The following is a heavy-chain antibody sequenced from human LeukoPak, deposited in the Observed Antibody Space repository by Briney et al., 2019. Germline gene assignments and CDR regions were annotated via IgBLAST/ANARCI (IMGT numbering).Heavy chain of an antibody. J-gene: IGHJ6*02. CDR2: INPSGGST. CDR1: GYTFTIYY. CDR3: ASPQSPVVAHYYYGMDV. D-gene: IGHD2-15*01. Sequence: GASVTVSCTASGYTFTIYYMHWVRQAPGQGLEWMGIINPSGGSTSYAQKFQGRVTMTRDTSTSTVYMELSSLRSEDTAVYYCASPQSPVVAHYYYGMDVWGQGTTVTVSS. V-gene: IGHV1-46*01.